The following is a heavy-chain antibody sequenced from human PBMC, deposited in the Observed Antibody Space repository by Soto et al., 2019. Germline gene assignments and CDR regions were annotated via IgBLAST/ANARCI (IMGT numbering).Heavy chain of an antibody. CDR2: IYPGDSHT. D-gene: IGHD3-3*01. J-gene: IGHJ3*01. Sequence: GESLKISCKGSGYSFVSQWIGWGRQMPGKGLEWMGVIYPGDSHTKYSPSFQGQVTISADKFISTAYLQWSSLKASDTAIYYCASRKLTSDAFDFWGQGTMVTVSS. V-gene: IGHV5-51*01. CDR1: GYSFVSQW. CDR3: ASRKLTSDAFDF.